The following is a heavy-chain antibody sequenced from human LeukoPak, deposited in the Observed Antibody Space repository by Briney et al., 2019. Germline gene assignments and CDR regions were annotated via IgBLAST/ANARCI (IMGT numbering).Heavy chain of an antibody. D-gene: IGHD5-18*01. CDR2: ISYTGTT. V-gene: IGHV4-59*08. J-gene: IGHJ4*02. Sequence: NPSETLSLTCTVSGGSINNYYWSWIRQPPGKGLEWIGYISYTGTTIYNPSLKTRVTISEDTSNQLSLKLSSVTAADTAMYYCATGPHTALDYWGQGTLVTVSS. CDR1: GGSINNYY. CDR3: ATGPHTALDY.